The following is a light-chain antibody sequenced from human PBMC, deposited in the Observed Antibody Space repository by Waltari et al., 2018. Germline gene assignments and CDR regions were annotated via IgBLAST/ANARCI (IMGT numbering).Light chain of an antibody. J-gene: IGLJ2*01. CDR2: DVS. V-gene: IGLV2-14*01. Sequence: SALTQPASVSGSPGPSITISCPGTSSDVGVYNYVSCYQQHPGNAPKLMIYDVSKRPSGVSNRFSGSKSGTTASLTISGLQAEDEADYYCSSYTSSSIVVFGGGTKLTVL. CDR1: SSDVGVYNY. CDR3: SSYTSSSIVV.